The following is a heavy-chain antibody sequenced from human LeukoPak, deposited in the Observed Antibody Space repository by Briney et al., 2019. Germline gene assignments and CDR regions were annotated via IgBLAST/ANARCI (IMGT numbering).Heavy chain of an antibody. V-gene: IGHV4-39*01. CDR3: ARAVVTAIPVFFDY. D-gene: IGHD2-21*02. Sequence: SETLFLTCTVSGGSISSSSYYWGWIRQPPGKGLEWIGSIYYSGSTYYNPSLKSRVTISVDTSKNQFSLKLSSVTAADTAVYYCARAVVTAIPVFFDYWGQGTLVTVSS. J-gene: IGHJ4*02. CDR1: GGSISSSSYY. CDR2: IYYSGST.